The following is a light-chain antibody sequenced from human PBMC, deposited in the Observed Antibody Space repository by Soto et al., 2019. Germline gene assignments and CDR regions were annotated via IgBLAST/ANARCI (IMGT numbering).Light chain of an antibody. CDR3: QSYDNSLSGSGV. CDR2: GHN. Sequence: QSVLTQPPSVSGAPGQRVTISCTGSYANIGAGYEVHWYQQTPGTAPKLLISGHNNRPSGVPDRFFGSKSGTSASLTIIGLQAEDEADYYCQSYDNSLSGSGVFGGGTKVTVL. J-gene: IGLJ3*02. V-gene: IGLV1-40*01. CDR1: YANIGAGYE.